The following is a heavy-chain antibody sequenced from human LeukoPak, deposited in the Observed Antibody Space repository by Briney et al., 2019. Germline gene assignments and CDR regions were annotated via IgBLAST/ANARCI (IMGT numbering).Heavy chain of an antibody. CDR2: ISRSSSTI. CDR3: ARDDGSSYYYYDMDV. Sequence: GGTLRLSCAASGFTFSIYSMNWVRQAPGKGLEWVSYISRSSSTIYYADSVKGRFTIHRDNAKNSLYLQMHSLRGEDTAVYYCARDDGSSYYYYDMDVWGQGTTVTVSS. V-gene: IGHV3-48*01. D-gene: IGHD2/OR15-2a*01. CDR1: GFTFSIYS. J-gene: IGHJ6*02.